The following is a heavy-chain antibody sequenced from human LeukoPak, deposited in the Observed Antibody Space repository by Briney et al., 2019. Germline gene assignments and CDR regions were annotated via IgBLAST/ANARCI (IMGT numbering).Heavy chain of an antibody. CDR1: GFPVSDYY. D-gene: IGHD4-17*01. CDR2: ISRSGSTI. CDR3: ARDRHYGAYFYYYSGMDV. J-gene: IGHJ6*02. Sequence: GGSLRLSCAASGFPVSDYYMSWIRQAPGKGLEWVSYISRSGSTIYHADSGKGRFTISRYNAKNSLYLQMYSLRDEDTAVYYCARDRHYGAYFYYYSGMDVWGQGTTVTVPS. V-gene: IGHV3-11*01.